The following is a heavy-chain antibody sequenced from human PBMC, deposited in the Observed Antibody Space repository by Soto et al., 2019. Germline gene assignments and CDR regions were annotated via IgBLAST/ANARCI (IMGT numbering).Heavy chain of an antibody. J-gene: IGHJ4*02. CDR1: GFTFSSYG. V-gene: IGHV3-30*18. CDR3: AKDNSRSSSFDY. Sequence: QVQLVESGGGVVQPGRSLRLSCAASGFTFSSYGMHWVRQAPGKGLEWVAVISYDGSNNDYADPVKGRFTISRDNSQKTLYMQMNSLRAEDTAVYYCAKDNSRSSSFDYWGQGNLVTVSS. CDR2: ISYDGSNN. D-gene: IGHD1-20*01.